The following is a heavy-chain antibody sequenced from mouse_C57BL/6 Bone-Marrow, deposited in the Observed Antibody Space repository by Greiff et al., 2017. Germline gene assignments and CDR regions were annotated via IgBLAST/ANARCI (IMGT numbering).Heavy chain of an antibody. V-gene: IGHV5-4*01. J-gene: IGHJ2*01. D-gene: IGHD4-1*02. CDR2: ISDGGSYT. Sequence: EVQVVESGGGLVKPGGSLKLSCAASGFTFSSYAMSWVRQTPEKRLEWVATISDGGSYTYYPDNVKGRFTISRDNAKNHLYLQMSHLKSEDTAMYYGAREDGSTTGTFFDYWGQGTTRTVSS. CDR1: GFTFSSYA. CDR3: AREDGSTTGTFFDY.